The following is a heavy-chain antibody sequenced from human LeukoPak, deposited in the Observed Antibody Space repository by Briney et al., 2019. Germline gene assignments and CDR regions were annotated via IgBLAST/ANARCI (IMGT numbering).Heavy chain of an antibody. D-gene: IGHD1-26*01. CDR2: ITSSSSAI. Sequence: GGSLRLSCAASGFTFSNYNMNWVRQAPGKGLEWVSYITSSSSAIYYADSVKGRFTISRDNAKNSLYLQMNSLRPEDTAVYYCARQGGENYYKYWGQGTLVTVSS. J-gene: IGHJ4*02. V-gene: IGHV3-48*01. CDR1: GFTFSNYN. CDR3: ARQGGENYYKY.